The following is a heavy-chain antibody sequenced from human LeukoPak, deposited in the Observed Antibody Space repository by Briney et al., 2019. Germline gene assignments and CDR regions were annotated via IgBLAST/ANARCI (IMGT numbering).Heavy chain of an antibody. CDR2: IYPSDSDT. CDR3: ARHPGGYCSSTSCLGGDYYYYGMDV. D-gene: IGHD2-2*01. CDR1: GYSFISYW. Sequence: GESLKISCKGSGYSFISYWIGWVRQMPGKGLEWMGIIYPSDSDTRYSPSFQGQVTISADKSISTAYLQWSSLKASDTAMYYCARHPGGYCSSTSCLGGDYYYYGMDVWGQGTTVTVSS. J-gene: IGHJ6*02. V-gene: IGHV5-51*01.